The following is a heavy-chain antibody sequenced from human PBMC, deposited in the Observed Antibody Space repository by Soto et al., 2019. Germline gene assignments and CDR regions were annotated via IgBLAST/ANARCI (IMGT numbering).Heavy chain of an antibody. J-gene: IGHJ5*02. V-gene: IGHV3-21*01. D-gene: IGHD3-10*01. CDR2: ISSSSSSYI. Sequence: GGSLRLSCAASGFTFSSYSMNWVRQAPGKGLEWVSSISSSSSSYIYYADSVKGRLTISRDNAKNSLYLQMNSLRAEDTAVYYCARDPSSYGSGSYYYWFDPWGQGTLVTVSS. CDR1: GFTFSSYS. CDR3: ARDPSSYGSGSYYYWFDP.